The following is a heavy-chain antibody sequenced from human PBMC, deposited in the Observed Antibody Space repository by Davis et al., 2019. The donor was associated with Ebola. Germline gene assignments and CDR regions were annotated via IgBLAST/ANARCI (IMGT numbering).Heavy chain of an antibody. Sequence: SVKVSCKASGGTFSSFAISWVRQVPGQGLEWMGGIIPIFGTSNYAPKFQGRVTISADESTRTAYMELNSLRSDDTAVYFCARVQTGYYFDSSDSPSWFDPWGQGTLLIVSS. CDR3: ARVQTGYYFDSSDSPSWFDP. J-gene: IGHJ5*02. V-gene: IGHV1-69*13. CDR2: IIPIFGTS. D-gene: IGHD3-22*01. CDR1: GGTFSSFA.